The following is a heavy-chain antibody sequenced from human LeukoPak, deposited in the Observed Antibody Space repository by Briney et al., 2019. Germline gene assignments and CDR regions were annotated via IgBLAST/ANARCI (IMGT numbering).Heavy chain of an antibody. J-gene: IGHJ4*02. CDR2: IFGTV. CDR1: GGSFSNFA. Sequence: SVKVSCEASGGSFSNFAISWVRQAPGQGFEWLGGIFGTVTYAPNFQGRVSFTTDESTSTAYMELSGLTSEDTAVYYFVAQLVDAPPTFDYWGQGTLVTVSS. CDR3: VAQLVDAPPTFDY. D-gene: IGHD1-1*01. V-gene: IGHV1-69*05.